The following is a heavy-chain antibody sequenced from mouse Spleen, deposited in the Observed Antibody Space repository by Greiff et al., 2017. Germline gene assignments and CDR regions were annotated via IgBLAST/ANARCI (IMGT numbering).Heavy chain of an antibody. CDR2: IDPSDSYT. V-gene: IGHV1-69*01. Sequence: QVQLQQPGAELVMPGASVKLSCKASGYTFTSYWMHWVKQRPGQGLEWIGEIDPSDSYTNYNQKFKGKATLTVDKSSSTAYMQLSSLTSEDSAVYYCARGVQLGRKDFDDWGQGTTLTVSS. CDR1: GYTFTSYW. CDR3: ARGVQLGRKDFDD. D-gene: IGHD4-1*02. J-gene: IGHJ2*01.